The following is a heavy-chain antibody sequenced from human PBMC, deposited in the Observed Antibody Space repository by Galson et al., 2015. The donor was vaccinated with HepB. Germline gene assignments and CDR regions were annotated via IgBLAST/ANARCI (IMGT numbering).Heavy chain of an antibody. CDR3: ARGDIVVLPTTMPPYYGMDV. J-gene: IGHJ6*02. CDR2: IIPPFDIT. D-gene: IGHD2-2*01. V-gene: IGHV1-69*13. Sequence: SVKVSCKASGGTFSNYAISWVRQAPGQGLEWMGGIIPPFDITNYAQNFQDRVTLSADESTSTVYMELSSLRSEDTAMYYCARGDIVVLPTTMPPYYGMDVWGQGTTVTVSS. CDR1: GGTFSNYA.